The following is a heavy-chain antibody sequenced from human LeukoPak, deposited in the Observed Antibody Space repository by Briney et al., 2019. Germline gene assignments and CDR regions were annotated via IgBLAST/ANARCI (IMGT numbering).Heavy chain of an antibody. D-gene: IGHD3-22*01. CDR2: INPSGGST. Sequence: ASVKVSCKASGYTFTSYYIHWVRQAPGQGLEWMGMINPSGGSTTYAQKFQGRVTLTRDMSTSTVNMELSSLRSEDTAVYYCARERRGRGRYYYDSSGRKSDAFDIWGQGTMVTVSS. CDR1: GYTFTSYY. J-gene: IGHJ3*02. V-gene: IGHV1-46*01. CDR3: ARERRGRGRYYYDSSGRKSDAFDI.